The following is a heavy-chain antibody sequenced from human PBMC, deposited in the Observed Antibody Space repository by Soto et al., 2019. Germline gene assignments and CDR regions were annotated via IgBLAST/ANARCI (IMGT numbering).Heavy chain of an antibody. D-gene: IGHD2-2*02. V-gene: IGHV3-74*01. J-gene: IGHJ6*02. CDR3: ARELPTAIRGGYYYSYGMDV. Sequence: GGSLRLSCAASGFIFSSYWMHWVRQAPGKGLVWVSRLHSDGSTTSYADSVKGRFTISRDNAKNTLYLQMNSLRAEDTAVYYCARELPTAIRGGYYYSYGMDVWGQGTTVTVSS. CDR2: LHSDGSTT. CDR1: GFIFSSYW.